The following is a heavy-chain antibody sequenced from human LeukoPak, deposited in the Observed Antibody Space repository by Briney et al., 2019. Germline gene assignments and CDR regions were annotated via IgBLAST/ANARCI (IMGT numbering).Heavy chain of an antibody. Sequence: SGGSLRLSCAASGFTFSSYAMHWVRQAPGKGLEWVSAISGSGGSTYYADSVKGRFTISRDNSKNTLYLQMNSLRAEDTAVYYCAKDRITIFGVVIKGNDYWGQGTLVTVSS. J-gene: IGHJ4*02. CDR3: AKDRITIFGVVIKGNDY. V-gene: IGHV3-23*01. CDR1: GFTFSSYA. CDR2: ISGSGGST. D-gene: IGHD3-3*01.